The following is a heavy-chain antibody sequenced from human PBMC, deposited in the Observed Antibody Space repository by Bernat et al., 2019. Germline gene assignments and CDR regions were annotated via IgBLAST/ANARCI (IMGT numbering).Heavy chain of an antibody. CDR2: ISGSGGST. Sequence: EVQLLESGGGLVQPGGSLRLSCAASGFTFSSYAMSWVRQAPGKGLEWVSAISGSGGSTYYADSVKGRFTISRDNSKNTLYLQMNSLRAEDTAVYYCAKELTMVRGVSGLRNGMDVWGQGTTVTVSS. CDR3: AKELTMVRGVSGLRNGMDV. CDR1: GFTFSSYA. V-gene: IGHV3-23*01. D-gene: IGHD3-10*01. J-gene: IGHJ6*02.